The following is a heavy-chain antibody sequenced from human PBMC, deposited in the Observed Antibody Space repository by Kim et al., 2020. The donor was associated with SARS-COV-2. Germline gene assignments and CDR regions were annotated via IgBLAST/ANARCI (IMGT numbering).Heavy chain of an antibody. CDR3: ARDHYDRSPLYYYYGMDV. CDR1: GGSVSSGSYY. D-gene: IGHD3-22*01. J-gene: IGHJ6*02. Sequence: SETLSLTCTVSGGSVSSGSYYWSWIRQPPGKGLEWIGYIYYSGSTNYNPSLKSRVTISVDTSKNQFSLKLSSVTAADTAVYYCARDHYDRSPLYYYYGMDVWGQGTTVTVSS. V-gene: IGHV4-61*01. CDR2: IYYSGST.